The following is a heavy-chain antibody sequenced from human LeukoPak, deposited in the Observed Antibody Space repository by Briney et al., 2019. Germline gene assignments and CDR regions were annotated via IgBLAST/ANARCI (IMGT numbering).Heavy chain of an antibody. CDR2: INHSGST. V-gene: IGHV4-34*01. Sequence: PSETLSLTCAVYGGSFSGYFWSWIRQPPGKGLEWIGEINHSGSTNYNPSLKSRVTISKDTSKNQFSLKLSSVTAADTAVYYCARSDSSGYYHRVAYFDYWGQGTLVTVSS. J-gene: IGHJ4*02. CDR3: ARSDSSGYYHRVAYFDY. CDR1: GGSFSGYF. D-gene: IGHD3-22*01.